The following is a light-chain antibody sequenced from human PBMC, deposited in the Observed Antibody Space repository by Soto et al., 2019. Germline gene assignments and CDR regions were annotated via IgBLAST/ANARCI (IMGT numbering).Light chain of an antibody. CDR1: QTVSNTY. CDR2: AAS. CDR3: QQYGSSPIT. J-gene: IGKJ5*01. V-gene: IGKV3-20*01. Sequence: EIVLTQSPGTLSLSPGERATLSCRASQTVSNTYLAWYQQRPGQAPRLLIYAASNRATGIPDRLSGSGSGTDFTLTISRLESEDFAVYYCQQYGSSPITFGQGTRLEIK.